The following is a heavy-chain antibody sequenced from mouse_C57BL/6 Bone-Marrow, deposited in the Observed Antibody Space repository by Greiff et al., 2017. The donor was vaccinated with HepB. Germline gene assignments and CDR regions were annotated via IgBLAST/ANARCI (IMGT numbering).Heavy chain of an antibody. D-gene: IGHD1-1*01. J-gene: IGHJ1*03. CDR3: ASIYYYGKRRYFDV. V-gene: IGHV5-4*01. Sequence: EVQLVESGGGLVKPGGSLKLSCAASGFTFSSYAMSWVRQTPEKRLEWVATISDGGSYTYYPDNVKGRFTISRDNAKNNLYLQMSHLKSEDTAMYYCASIYYYGKRRYFDVWGTGTTVTVSS. CDR1: GFTFSSYA. CDR2: ISDGGSYT.